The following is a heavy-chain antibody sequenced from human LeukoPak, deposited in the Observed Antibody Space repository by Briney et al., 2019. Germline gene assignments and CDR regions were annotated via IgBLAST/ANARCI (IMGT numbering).Heavy chain of an antibody. D-gene: IGHD2-2*01. CDR2: IYYSGST. Sequence: SETLSLTCAVYGGSFSGYYWSWIRQPPGKGLEWIGYIYYSGSTNYNPSPKSRVTISVDTSKNQFSLKLSSVTAADTAVYYCARAIGEYCSSTSCYWSGYNWFDPWGQGTLVSVSS. J-gene: IGHJ5*02. V-gene: IGHV4-59*01. CDR1: GGSFSGYY. CDR3: ARAIGEYCSSTSCYWSGYNWFDP.